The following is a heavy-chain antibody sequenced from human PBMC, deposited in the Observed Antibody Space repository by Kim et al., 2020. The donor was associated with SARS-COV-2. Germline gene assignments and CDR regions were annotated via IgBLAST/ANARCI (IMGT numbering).Heavy chain of an antibody. CDR3: ARDPGRRWELLNAFDI. J-gene: IGHJ3*02. V-gene: IGHV4-39*07. Sequence: SLKSRVTISVDTSKNQFSLKLSSVTAADTAVYYCARDPGRRWELLNAFDIWGQGTMVTVSS. D-gene: IGHD1-26*01.